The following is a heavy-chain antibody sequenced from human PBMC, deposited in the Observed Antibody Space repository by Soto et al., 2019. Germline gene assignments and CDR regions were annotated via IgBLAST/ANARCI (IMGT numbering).Heavy chain of an antibody. CDR2: IWYDGSNR. CDR1: GFTFSNYG. D-gene: IGHD4-17*01. Sequence: GGSLRLSCAASGFTFSNYGMHWVRQAPGKGLEWVAVIWYDGSNRYYGDSVKGRFTISRDYSNNTLFLQMNSLRAEDTALYYCVRESDYGSNSGWLDPWGQGTLVTVSS. J-gene: IGHJ5*02. V-gene: IGHV3-33*01. CDR3: VRESDYGSNSGWLDP.